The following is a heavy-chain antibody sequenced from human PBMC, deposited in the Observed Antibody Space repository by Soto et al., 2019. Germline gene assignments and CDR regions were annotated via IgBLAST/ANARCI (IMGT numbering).Heavy chain of an antibody. CDR1: GFTFSSYA. J-gene: IGHJ4*02. D-gene: IGHD6-19*01. CDR3: ARGIAVAGGGGGE. CDR2: ISYDGSNK. V-gene: IGHV3-30-3*01. Sequence: QVQLVESGGGVVQPGRSLRLSCAASGFTFSSYAMHWVRQAPGKGLEWVAVISYDGSNKYYADSVKGRFTISRDNSKNTLYLQMNSLRAEDTAVYYCARGIAVAGGGGGEWGQGSLV.